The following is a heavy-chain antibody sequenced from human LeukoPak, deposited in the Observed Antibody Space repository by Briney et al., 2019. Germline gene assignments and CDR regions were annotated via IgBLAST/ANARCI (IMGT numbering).Heavy chain of an antibody. CDR2: IYPDESDT. D-gene: IGHD6-19*01. Sequence: ESLKISCKGSGYSFTSYWMALVRQMPGKGLEWMGIIYPDESDTRYSPSFQGQVTITADKSNSTAYLQWSSLEASDNAMYYCARQRRSSGWPNDYWGQGTLVTVSS. J-gene: IGHJ4*02. V-gene: IGHV5-51*01. CDR3: ARQRRSSGWPNDY. CDR1: GYSFTSYW.